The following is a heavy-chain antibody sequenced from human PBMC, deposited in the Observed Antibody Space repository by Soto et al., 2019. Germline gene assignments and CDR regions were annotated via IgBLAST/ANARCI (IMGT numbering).Heavy chain of an antibody. D-gene: IGHD6-25*01. Sequence: EVQLLESGGGLVQPGGSLRLSCAASGFTFSSYAMSWVRQAPGAGLEWVSAISGSGGSTYYADSVKGRFTISRDNSKNKLYLQMNSWSAEDTAVYYCAKDQADRHWYCDLWGRGTLVTVSS. J-gene: IGHJ2*01. V-gene: IGHV3-23*01. CDR2: ISGSGGST. CDR1: GFTFSSYA. CDR3: AKDQADRHWYCDL.